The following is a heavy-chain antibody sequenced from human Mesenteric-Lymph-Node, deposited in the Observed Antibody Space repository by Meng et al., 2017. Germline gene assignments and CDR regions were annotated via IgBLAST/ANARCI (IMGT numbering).Heavy chain of an antibody. V-gene: IGHV4-34*01. D-gene: IGHD3-3*01. CDR2: INHSGST. CDR3: ARVQSGFWSGYYSVRWFDP. J-gene: IGHJ5*02. CDR1: GFTFSSYW. Sequence: GSLRLSCAASGFTFSSYWMSWIRQPPGKGLEWIGEINHSGSTNYNPSLKSRVTISVDTSKNQFSLKLSSVTAADTAVYYCARVQSGFWSGYYSVRWFDPWGQGTLVTVSS.